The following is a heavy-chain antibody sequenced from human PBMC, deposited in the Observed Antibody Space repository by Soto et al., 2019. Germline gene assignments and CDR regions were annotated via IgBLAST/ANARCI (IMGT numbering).Heavy chain of an antibody. Sequence: EVQLLESGGGLVQPGGSLRLSCAASGFTFSGYAMSWVRQAPGKGLEWVSAISGSGGSTYYADSVKGRFTISRDNSKNTLYLQMNSLRAEDTAVYYCAKDHNYDFWSGYEASYFDYWGQGTLVTVSS. D-gene: IGHD3-3*01. J-gene: IGHJ4*02. CDR1: GFTFSGYA. CDR3: AKDHNYDFWSGYEASYFDY. V-gene: IGHV3-23*01. CDR2: ISGSGGST.